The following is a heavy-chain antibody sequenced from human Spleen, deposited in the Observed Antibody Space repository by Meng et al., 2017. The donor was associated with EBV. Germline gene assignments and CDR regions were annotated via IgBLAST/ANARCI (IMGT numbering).Heavy chain of an antibody. CDR2: ITPLYGIA. D-gene: IGHD5-12*01. CDR1: GGTFSNYG. J-gene: IGHJ5*02. V-gene: IGHV1-69*17. Sequence: QVQLVQSGAEVKKPGASVKVSCXXSGGTFSNYGISWLRQTPGQGLEWMGEITPLYGIANYAEKFQGRVTITADTSTSTGHLELTSLGFEDTAIYYCTSRPRGGGYDRNWFDPWGQGTLVTVSS. CDR3: TSRPRGGGYDRNWFDP.